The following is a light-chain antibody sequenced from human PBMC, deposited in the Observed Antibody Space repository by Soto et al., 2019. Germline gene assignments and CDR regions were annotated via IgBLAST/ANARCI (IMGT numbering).Light chain of an antibody. V-gene: IGKV3-11*01. CDR3: QQRSNWPRT. CDR1: QSVSRD. Sequence: EIVLTQSPATLSLSPGDRATLSCRASQSVSRDLACYQQKPGQAPRLLIYDASNRATGIPARFGGSGSGTDFTLTISSLEPEDFAVYYCQQRSNWPRTFGQGTKLEIK. CDR2: DAS. J-gene: IGKJ2*01.